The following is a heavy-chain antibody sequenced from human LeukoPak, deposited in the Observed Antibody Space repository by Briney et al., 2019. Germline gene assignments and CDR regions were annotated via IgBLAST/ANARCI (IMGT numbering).Heavy chain of an antibody. D-gene: IGHD2-2*01. V-gene: IGHV3-23*01. CDR2: ISGSGGDT. Sequence: GGSLRLSCAASGFTFSSYVMSWVRQAPGKGLEWVSAISGSGGDTYYADSVKGRFTTSRDNSKNTLYLQLNTLRVEDTAVYYCAKDERGYCSSTSCYHGLDVWGQGTAVTVSS. CDR3: AKDERGYCSSTSCYHGLDV. CDR1: GFTFSSYV. J-gene: IGHJ6*02.